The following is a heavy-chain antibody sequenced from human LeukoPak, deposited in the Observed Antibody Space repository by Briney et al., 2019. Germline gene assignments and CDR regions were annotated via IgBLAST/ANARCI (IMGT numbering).Heavy chain of an antibody. V-gene: IGHV3-30*03. CDR1: GFTFSSYG. Sequence: GRSLRLSCAASGFTFSSYGMHWVRQAPGKGLEWVAVISYDGSNKYYADSVKGRFTISRDNSKDTLYLQMNSLRAEDTAVYYCARDITMVGGVMRAFDIWGQGTMVTVSS. CDR3: ARDITMVGGVMRAFDI. J-gene: IGHJ3*02. D-gene: IGHD3-10*01. CDR2: ISYDGSNK.